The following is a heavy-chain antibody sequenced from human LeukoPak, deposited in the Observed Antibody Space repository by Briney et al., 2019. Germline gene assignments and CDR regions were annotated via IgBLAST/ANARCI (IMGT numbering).Heavy chain of an antibody. V-gene: IGHV4-31*03. CDR3: ARIRCSGGSCYWFDP. Sequence: PSETLSLTCTVSGDSISSGGYYWSWIRQHPGKGLEWIGYIYYSGSTYYNPSLKSRVTISVDTSRNQFSLKLSSVTAADTAVYYCARIRCSGGSCYWFDPWGQGTLVTVSS. J-gene: IGHJ5*02. D-gene: IGHD2-15*01. CDR2: IYYSGST. CDR1: GDSISSGGYY.